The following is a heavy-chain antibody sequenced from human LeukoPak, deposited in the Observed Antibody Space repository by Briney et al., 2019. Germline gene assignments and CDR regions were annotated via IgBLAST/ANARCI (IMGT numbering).Heavy chain of an antibody. V-gene: IGHV3-48*01. Sequence: PGMSLRLSCAASRFTFNSYNMIWLRQAPGKGLEGGSYIGSSSSNIFYADSVKGRFTISRDNAKNSLYLQMNSLRAEDTAVYYCARRFGAARDDYMDVWGKGTTVTVSS. J-gene: IGHJ6*03. CDR2: IGSSSSNI. CDR3: ARRFGAARDDYMDV. D-gene: IGHD3-16*01. CDR1: RFTFNSYN.